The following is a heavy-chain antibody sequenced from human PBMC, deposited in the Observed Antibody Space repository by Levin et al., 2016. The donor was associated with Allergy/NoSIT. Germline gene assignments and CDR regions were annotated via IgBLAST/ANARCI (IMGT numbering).Heavy chain of an antibody. V-gene: IGHV3-48*02. J-gene: IGHJ4*02. CDR2: ISSSSSTI. CDR3: ASDLRGY. Sequence: WIRQPPGKGLEWVSYISSSSSTIYYADSVKGRFTISRDNAKNSLYLQMNSLRDEDTAVYYCASDLRGYWGQGTLVTVSS.